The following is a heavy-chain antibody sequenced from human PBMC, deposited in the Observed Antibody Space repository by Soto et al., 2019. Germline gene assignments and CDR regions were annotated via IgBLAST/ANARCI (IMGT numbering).Heavy chain of an antibody. J-gene: IGHJ4*02. CDR2: ITGSGGST. D-gene: IGHD3-10*01. Sequence: EVQLLESGGGLVQPGGSLRLSCAASGFTFSTYAMSWVRQAPGKGLEWVSAITGSGGSTYYAYSVKGRFIISRDNSENTLYLQMTSLSAEDTAVYYCPKAFAVSGGGGQGTLVTVSS. CDR3: PKAFAVSGG. CDR1: GFTFSTYA. V-gene: IGHV3-23*01.